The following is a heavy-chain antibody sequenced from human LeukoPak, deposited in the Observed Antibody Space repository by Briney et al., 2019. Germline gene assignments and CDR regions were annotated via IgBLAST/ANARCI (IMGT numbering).Heavy chain of an antibody. CDR1: GFTFDDYA. J-gene: IGHJ4*02. D-gene: IGHD3-22*01. V-gene: IGHV3-9*01. CDR3: VKDYDSSGYYPDY. Sequence: GGSLRLSCAASGFTFDDYAMHWVWQAPGKGLEWVSGISWNSGSIGYAVSVKGRFTISRDNAKNSLYLQMNSLRTEDTALYYCVKDYDSSGYYPDYWGQGTLVTVSS. CDR2: ISWNSGSI.